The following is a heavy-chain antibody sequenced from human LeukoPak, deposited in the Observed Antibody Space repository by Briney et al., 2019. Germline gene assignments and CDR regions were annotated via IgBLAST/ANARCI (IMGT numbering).Heavy chain of an antibody. V-gene: IGHV3-30*02. CDR2: IRYDGSNK. CDR1: GFTFSSYG. D-gene: IGHD3-16*01. CDR3: AKDYAYATDVFAI. J-gene: IGHJ3*02. Sequence: GGSLRLSCAASGFTFSSYGMHWVRQAPGKGLEWVAFIRYDGSNKYYADSVKGRFTISRDISKNTLYLQLNSLRAEDTAVYYCAKDYAYATDVFAIRGQGTMVTVSS.